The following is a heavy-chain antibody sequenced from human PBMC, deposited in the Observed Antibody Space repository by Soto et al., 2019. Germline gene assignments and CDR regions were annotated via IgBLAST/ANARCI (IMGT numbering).Heavy chain of an antibody. D-gene: IGHD6-19*01. Sequence: SETLSLTCGVSGDSIRGSTSYWGWIRQPPGQGLQWIGSTYHSGSTYYNSSLKSRVTISVDTSKNQFSLKLRSVTAADTAVYYCVKPYTSGWHYVKHWGRGTLVTVS. CDR2: TYHSGST. J-gene: IGHJ1*01. V-gene: IGHV4-39*01. CDR1: GDSIRGSTSY. CDR3: VKPYTSGWHYVKH.